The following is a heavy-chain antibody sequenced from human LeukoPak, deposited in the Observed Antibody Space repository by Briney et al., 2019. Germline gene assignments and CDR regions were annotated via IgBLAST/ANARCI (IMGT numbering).Heavy chain of an antibody. CDR1: GGSINSGSYS. J-gene: IGHJ3*02. D-gene: IGHD3-22*01. V-gene: IGHV4-61*02. CDR3: ARADRSGYFGNVVAFDI. Sequence: SQTLSLTCTVSGGSINSGSYSWPWLRQPAGKGLEWIGRIHISGSTHYTPSLKSRFTISIDTSKNEFSLKLSSVTAADTAVYYCARADRSGYFGNVVAFDIWGQGTMVTVSS. CDR2: IHISGST.